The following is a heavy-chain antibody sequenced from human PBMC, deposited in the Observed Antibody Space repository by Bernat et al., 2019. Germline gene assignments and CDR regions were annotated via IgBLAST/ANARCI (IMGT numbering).Heavy chain of an antibody. D-gene: IGHD1-26*01. CDR1: GFSFSSYW. V-gene: IGHV3-7*03. Sequence: EVQLVESGGGLVQPGGSRRLSCVGSGFSFSSYWMTWVRQPPGKGLEWVASINEDGSEEQYVDSVKGRFTISRDNSKNTLYLQVNSLRAEDTAVYYCVKPKWGPDAFDNWGQGTMVTVSS. J-gene: IGHJ3*02. CDR2: INEDGSEE. CDR3: VKPKWGPDAFDN.